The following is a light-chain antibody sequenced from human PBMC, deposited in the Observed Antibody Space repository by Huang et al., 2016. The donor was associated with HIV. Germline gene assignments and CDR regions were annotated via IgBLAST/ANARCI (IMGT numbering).Light chain of an antibody. Sequence: EIILTQSPATLSLSPGERATLSCRASQSVGSDLAWYQQKPGQAPRLLIYDAANRATGIPARFRGGGAGTDFTLTIRGLEPEDCAVYFCQQRSNRTPTTFGKGTKVE. CDR2: DAA. V-gene: IGKV3-11*01. J-gene: IGKJ1*01. CDR3: QQRSNRTPTT. CDR1: QSVGSD.